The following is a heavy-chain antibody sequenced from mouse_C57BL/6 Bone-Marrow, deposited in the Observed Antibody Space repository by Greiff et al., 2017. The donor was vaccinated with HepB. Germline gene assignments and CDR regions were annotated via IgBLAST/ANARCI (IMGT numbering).Heavy chain of an antibody. CDR1: GYTFTDYE. V-gene: IGHV1-15*01. Sequence: VQVVESGAELVRPGASVTLSCKASGYTFTDYEMHWVKQTPVHGLEWIGAIDPETGGTAYNQKFKGKAILTADKSSSTAYMELHSLTSEDSAVYYGKREGTGDEDDNGGQGKRITVTS. CDR2: IDPETGGT. J-gene: IGHJ2*03. CDR3: KREGTGDEDDN. D-gene: IGHD3-1*01.